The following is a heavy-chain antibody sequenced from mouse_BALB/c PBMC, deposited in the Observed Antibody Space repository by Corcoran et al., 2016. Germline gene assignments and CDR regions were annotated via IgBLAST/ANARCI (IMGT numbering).Heavy chain of an antibody. J-gene: IGHJ1*01. CDR3: ARWDWYFDV. CDR1: GFNIKDTY. CDR2: IDPANGHT. Sequence: EDQLQQSGAVLVKPGASVNLSCTASGFNIKDTYMHWLEQRPEQGLAWIGRIDPANGHTKYDPQFQGQATITAYTSSNTAYLQLSSLTSEDTAVYYCARWDWYFDVWGAGTTVTVAS. V-gene: IGHV14-3*02.